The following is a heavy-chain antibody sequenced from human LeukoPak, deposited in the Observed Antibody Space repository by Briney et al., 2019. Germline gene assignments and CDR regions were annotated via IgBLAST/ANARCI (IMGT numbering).Heavy chain of an antibody. CDR3: AKERASMGADAFDI. CDR2: ISFDGRIE. CDR1: GFIFTNYG. V-gene: IGHV3-30*18. J-gene: IGHJ3*02. Sequence: GGSLRLSCAASGFIFTNYGMHWVRQAPGKGLEWVAIISFDGRIEYYVDSVKGRFTISRDKSKNTLYLQMNSLRPEDTAVYYCAKERASMGADAFDIWGQGTMATVSS. D-gene: IGHD1-26*01.